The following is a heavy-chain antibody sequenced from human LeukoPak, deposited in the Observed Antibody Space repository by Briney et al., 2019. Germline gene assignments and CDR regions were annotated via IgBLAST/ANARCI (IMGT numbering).Heavy chain of an antibody. CDR1: GGSITSNSYY. Sequence: PSETLSLTCTVSGGSITSNSYYWGWIRQPPGKGLEWIGSIYYSGSTYYNPSLKSRVTISVDTSKNQFSLKLSSVTAADTAMYYCARDAYDSSGYSFDYWGQGTLVTVSS. D-gene: IGHD3-22*01. V-gene: IGHV4-39*07. CDR3: ARDAYDSSGYSFDY. J-gene: IGHJ4*02. CDR2: IYYSGST.